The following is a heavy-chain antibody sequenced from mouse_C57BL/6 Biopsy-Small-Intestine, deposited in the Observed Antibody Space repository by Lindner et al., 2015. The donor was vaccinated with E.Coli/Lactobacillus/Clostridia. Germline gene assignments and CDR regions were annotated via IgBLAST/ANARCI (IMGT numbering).Heavy chain of an antibody. CDR3: ATYDYGGFAY. V-gene: IGHV1-42*01. J-gene: IGHJ3*01. CDR2: IIPSTTGT. Sequence: VQLQESGPELVKPGASVKISCKASGYSFTGYYMNWVKQSPEKSLEWIGEIIPSTTGTTYDQKFKAKATLTVDKSSSTAYMQLKSLTSEDSAFYYYATYDYGGFAYWGQGTLVTVSA. CDR1: GYSFTGYY. D-gene: IGHD2-4*01.